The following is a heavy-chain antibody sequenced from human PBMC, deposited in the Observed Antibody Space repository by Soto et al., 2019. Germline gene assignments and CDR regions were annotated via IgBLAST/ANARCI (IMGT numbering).Heavy chain of an antibody. V-gene: IGHV4-39*01. CDR1: GVSLNSGHYY. J-gene: IGHJ4*02. Sequence: SETLSLTCTVSGVSLNSGHYYWVWIRQSPGKGLAWIASIYYDESTYYNPSLKSRVTISTDKPKNQFSLTLKSVTAADTAVYYCGKVLIGATRHTDVDSWGQGALVTVSS. CDR3: GKVLIGATRHTDVDS. CDR2: IYYDEST. D-gene: IGHD2-15*01.